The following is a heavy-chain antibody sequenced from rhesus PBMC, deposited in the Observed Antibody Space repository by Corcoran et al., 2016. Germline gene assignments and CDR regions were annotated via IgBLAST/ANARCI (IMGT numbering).Heavy chain of an antibody. Sequence: QAQLQESGPGLVKPSETLSLTCAVSGYSISSGHYWGWIRQPTGKGLEYFGYISGSSGRTNYNPSLKSRVTISRDASKNQLSLRLSSVTAADTAVYYCATEGGYSGYSSRFDYWGQGVLVTVSS. CDR3: ATEGGYSGYSSRFDY. J-gene: IGHJ4*01. CDR1: GYSISSGHY. CDR2: ISGSSGRT. D-gene: IGHD5-30*01. V-gene: IGHV4-99*02.